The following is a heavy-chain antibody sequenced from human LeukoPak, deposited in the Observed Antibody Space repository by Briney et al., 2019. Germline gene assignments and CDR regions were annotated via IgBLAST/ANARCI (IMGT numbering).Heavy chain of an antibody. CDR1: GGSISSGGYY. CDR2: IYYSGST. CDR3: ARHVKRFNWFDP. V-gene: IGHV4-31*03. J-gene: IGHJ5*02. Sequence: SQTLSLTCTVSGGSISSGGYYWSWIRQHPGKGLEWIGYIYYSGSTNYNPSLKSRVTISVDTSKNQFSLKLSSVTAADTAVYYCARHVKRFNWFDPWGQGTLVTVSS. D-gene: IGHD2/OR15-2a*01.